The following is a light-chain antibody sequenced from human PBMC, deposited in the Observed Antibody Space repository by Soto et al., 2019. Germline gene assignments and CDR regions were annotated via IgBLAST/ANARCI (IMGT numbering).Light chain of an antibody. V-gene: IGKV3-15*01. CDR2: AAS. Sequence: ELLMTQSPATLSVSPGERATLSCRASQSISGNIAWYQQKPGQAPRLLIYAASIRASGIPARFSGTGFGREFPLSISSLQSEDSAVYYCQQYNSWTLISFGQGTRLEIK. J-gene: IGKJ5*01. CDR3: QQYNSWTLIS. CDR1: QSISGN.